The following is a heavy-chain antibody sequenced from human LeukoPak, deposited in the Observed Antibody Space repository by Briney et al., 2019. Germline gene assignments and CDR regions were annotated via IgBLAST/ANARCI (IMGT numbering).Heavy chain of an antibody. D-gene: IGHD1-14*01. CDR2: ISGSGGST. V-gene: IGHV3-23*01. J-gene: IGHJ4*02. CDR3: ARETGRIFDY. Sequence: GGSLRLSCAASGFTFSSYAMSWVRQAPGKGLEWVSAISGSGGSTYYADSVKGRFTISRDNAKNSLYLQMNSLRAEDTAVYNCARETGRIFDYWGQGTLVTVSS. CDR1: GFTFSSYA.